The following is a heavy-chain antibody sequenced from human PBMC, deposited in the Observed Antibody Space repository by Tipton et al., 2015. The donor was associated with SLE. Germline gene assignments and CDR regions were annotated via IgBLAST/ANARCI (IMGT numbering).Heavy chain of an antibody. CDR3: ARSRVQGVMRSRWGMDV. D-gene: IGHD3-10*01. J-gene: IGHJ6*02. CDR1: GGSFSGYY. Sequence: GLVKPSETLSLTCAVYGGSFSGYYWNWIRQPPGKGLEWIGEINHSGITKYNPSLKSRVTISVDTSKNQFSLKLSSVTAADTAEYYCARSRVQGVMRSRWGMDVWGQGTTVTVSS. CDR2: INHSGIT. V-gene: IGHV4-34*01.